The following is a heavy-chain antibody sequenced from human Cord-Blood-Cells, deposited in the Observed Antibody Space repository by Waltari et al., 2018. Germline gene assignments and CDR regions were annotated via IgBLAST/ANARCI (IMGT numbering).Heavy chain of an antibody. CDR3: ARHHGSWSYKEVWWFDP. Sequence: QLQLQESGPGLVKPSETLSLTCTVSGGSISSSSYYWGWIRQPPGKGLEWIGSSYYSGRTYYNPSLKSRVTRSVDTSKNQFSLKLSYVTAADTAVYYCARHHGSWSYKEVWWFDPWGQGTLVTVSS. V-gene: IGHV4-39*01. J-gene: IGHJ5*02. CDR2: SYYSGRT. D-gene: IGHD3-10*01. CDR1: GGSISSSSYY.